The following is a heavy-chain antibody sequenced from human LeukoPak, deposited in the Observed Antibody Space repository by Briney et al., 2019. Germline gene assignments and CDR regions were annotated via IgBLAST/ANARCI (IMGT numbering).Heavy chain of an antibody. D-gene: IGHD6-13*01. J-gene: IGHJ4*02. V-gene: IGHV3-30*04. CDR1: GFTFSSYA. Sequence: GGSLRLSCAASGFTFSSYAMHWVRQAPGKGLEWVAVISYDGSNKYYADSVKGRFTISRDNSKNTLYLQINSLRAEDTAVYYCARDEFIWGIAAAGTRVFDYWGQGTLVTVSS. CDR3: ARDEFIWGIAAAGTRVFDY. CDR2: ISYDGSNK.